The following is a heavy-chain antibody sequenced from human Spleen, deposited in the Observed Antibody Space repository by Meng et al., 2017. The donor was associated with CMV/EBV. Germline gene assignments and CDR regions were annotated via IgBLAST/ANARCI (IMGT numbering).Heavy chain of an antibody. CDR3: ARDTPEEIGSYSGYYYYYYGMDV. CDR2: IYYSGST. CDR1: GGSVSSGSYY. J-gene: IGHJ6*02. V-gene: IGHV4-61*01. D-gene: IGHD1-26*01. Sequence: GSLRLSCTVSGGSVSSGSYYWSWIRQPPGKGLEWIGYIYYSGSTNYNPSLKSRVTISVDTSKNQFSLKLSSVTAADTAVYYCARDTPEEIGSYSGYYYYYYGMDVWGQGTTVTVSS.